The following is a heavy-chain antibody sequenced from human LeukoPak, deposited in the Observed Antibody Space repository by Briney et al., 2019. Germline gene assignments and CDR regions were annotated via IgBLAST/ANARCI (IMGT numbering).Heavy chain of an antibody. J-gene: IGHJ2*01. CDR2: IHTNGNT. V-gene: IGHV4-4*09. CDR1: SGSISSYY. CDR3: AGLAAAATSITYHYFDV. Sequence: SETLSLTCTVSSGSISSYYWSWIRQSPGMGLEWIAYIHTNGNTNYNPSLKSRVTISLDTSKNQFSLKLSSVTAADTAMYYCAGLAAAATSITYHYFDVWGRGTLVTVSS. D-gene: IGHD6-13*01.